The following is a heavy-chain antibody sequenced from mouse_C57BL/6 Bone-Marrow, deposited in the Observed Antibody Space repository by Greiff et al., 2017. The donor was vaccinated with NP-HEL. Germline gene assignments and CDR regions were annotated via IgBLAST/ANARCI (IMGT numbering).Heavy chain of an antibody. Sequence: DVKLVESGPGLVKPSQTVFLSCTVTGISITTGNYRWSWIRQFPGNKLVWIGYIYYSGTITYNPSLTSRTTITRDTPKNQFFLEMNSLTSEDTATYYCARDGYYGSSYGNWYFDVWGTGTTVTVSS. CDR3: ARDGYYGSSYGNWYFDV. V-gene: IGHV3-5*01. J-gene: IGHJ1*03. CDR1: GISITTGNYR. CDR2: IYYSGTI. D-gene: IGHD1-1*01.